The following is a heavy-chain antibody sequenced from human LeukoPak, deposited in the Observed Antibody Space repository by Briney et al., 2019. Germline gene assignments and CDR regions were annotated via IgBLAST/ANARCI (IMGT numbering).Heavy chain of an antibody. V-gene: IGHV1-2*02. D-gene: IGHD3-10*01. Sequence: ASVKVSCKASGYTFTGYYMHWVRQAPGQGLEWMGWINPNSGGTNYAQKFQGRVTMTRDTSISTAYMELSRLRSDDTAVYYCAKDLIKSITMVRGVIGYWGQGTLVTVSS. CDR1: GYTFTGYY. CDR2: INPNSGGT. J-gene: IGHJ4*02. CDR3: AKDLIKSITMVRGVIGY.